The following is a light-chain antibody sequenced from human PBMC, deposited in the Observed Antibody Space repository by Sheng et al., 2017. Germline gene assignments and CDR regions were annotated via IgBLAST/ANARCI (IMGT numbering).Light chain of an antibody. CDR1: ESVETG. CDR3: QQYNNGYT. V-gene: IGKV1-5*03. J-gene: IGKJ2*01. Sequence: DIQMTQSLSTLSASVGDRVTITCRASESVETGLAWYQQKPGKAPKLLIYGASTLQSGVPSRFSGXGSGTEXTLTIYSLQPDDFATYYCQQYNNGYTFGQGTKVEI. CDR2: GAS.